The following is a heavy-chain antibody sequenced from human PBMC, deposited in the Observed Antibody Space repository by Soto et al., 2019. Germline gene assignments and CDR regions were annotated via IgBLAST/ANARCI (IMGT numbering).Heavy chain of an antibody. Sequence: QVQLVESGGGVVQPGRSLRLSCAASGFTFSSYAMHWVRQAPGKGLEWVAVISYDGSNKYYADSVKGRFTISRDNSKNSLYLQMNSLRAEDTAVYYCARVRKYYYDSRNAFDFWGQRTMVIVSS. CDR2: ISYDGSNK. CDR1: GFTFSSYA. CDR3: ARVRKYYYDSRNAFDF. V-gene: IGHV3-30-3*01. D-gene: IGHD3-22*01. J-gene: IGHJ3*01.